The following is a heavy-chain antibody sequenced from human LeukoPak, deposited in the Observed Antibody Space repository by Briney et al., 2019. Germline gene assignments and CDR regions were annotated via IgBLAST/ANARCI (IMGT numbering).Heavy chain of an antibody. CDR3: SSGGRLAEKDFYI. D-gene: IGHD3-16*01. CDR1: AAPSAAML. J-gene: IGHJ3*02. CDR2: IGTAGDP. Sequence: GRSLTPSCLLAAPSAAMLSAECDRQAKGKGLEWVSSIGTAGDPYYAGSVKGRFTISRENAKNSFYLQMNSLRAGETAVYYCSSGGRLAEKDFYIWGQGKMVTVSS. V-gene: IGHV3-13*05.